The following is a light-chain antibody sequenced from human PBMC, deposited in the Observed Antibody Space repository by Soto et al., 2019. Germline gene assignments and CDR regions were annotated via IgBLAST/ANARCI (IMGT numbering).Light chain of an antibody. V-gene: IGKV3-15*01. CDR1: QSVIND. CDR3: HQYNNWPPAT. Sequence: EVVMTQSPATLSVSPGERATLSCRASQSVINDLAWYLQKPGQAPRLLIYGASTRATGIPARFSGSGSGTEFTLTISSLQSEDSAVYYCHQYNNWPPATFGGGTKVEIK. CDR2: GAS. J-gene: IGKJ4*01.